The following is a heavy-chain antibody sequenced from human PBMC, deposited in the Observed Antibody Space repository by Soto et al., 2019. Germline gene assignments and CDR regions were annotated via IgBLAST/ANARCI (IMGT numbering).Heavy chain of an antibody. J-gene: IGHJ4*02. Sequence: ASVKVSCKVSGYTLTELSMHWVRQAPGKGLEWMGGFDPEDGETIHAQKFQGRVTMTEDTSTDTAYMGLSSLRSEDTAVYYCATSPETTVTTYFDYWGQGTLVTVSS. CDR3: ATSPETTVTTYFDY. V-gene: IGHV1-24*01. D-gene: IGHD4-17*01. CDR2: FDPEDGET. CDR1: GYTLTELS.